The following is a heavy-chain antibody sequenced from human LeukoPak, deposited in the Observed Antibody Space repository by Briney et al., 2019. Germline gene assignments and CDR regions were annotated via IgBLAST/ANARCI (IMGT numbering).Heavy chain of an antibody. Sequence: GGSLRLSCAASGFTFSSYAMTWVRQAPGKGLEWVSTISASDGSTYYVDSVKGRFTISRDNSKNTLYLQMNSLRADDTAVYYCAKSSSGYDLLNFDSWGQGTLVTVSS. D-gene: IGHD5-12*01. J-gene: IGHJ4*02. V-gene: IGHV3-23*01. CDR2: ISASDGST. CDR3: AKSSSGYDLLNFDS. CDR1: GFTFSSYA.